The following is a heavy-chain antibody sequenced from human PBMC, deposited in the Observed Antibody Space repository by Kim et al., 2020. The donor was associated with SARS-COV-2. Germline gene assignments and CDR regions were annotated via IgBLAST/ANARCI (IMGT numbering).Heavy chain of an antibody. V-gene: IGHV4-59*01. CDR1: GDSMSGFY. J-gene: IGHJ4*02. Sequence: SETLSLICTVSGDSMSGFYWSWIQQTPGKGLEWIGYFYYGGNTNYNPSLKSRVTITVDTSKNQFSLKLNSVTAADTAVYYCAREESAVTTRYFEYWGQGT. D-gene: IGHD4-17*01. CDR2: FYYGGNT. CDR3: AREESAVTTRYFEY.